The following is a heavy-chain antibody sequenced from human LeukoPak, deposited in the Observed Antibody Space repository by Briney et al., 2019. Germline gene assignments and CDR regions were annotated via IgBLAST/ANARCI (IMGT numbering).Heavy chain of an antibody. V-gene: IGHV7-4-1*02. CDR1: GYTFTSYA. J-gene: IGHJ4*02. CDR3: GRDPKLGIRGYTYGYIDY. Sequence: GASVKVSCKTSGYTFTSYAISWVRQAPGQGLEWMGWINTNTGIPTYAQGFTGRYVFSLDTSVSTAYLQISGLKADDTAVYYCGRDPKLGIRGYTYGYIDYWGQGTLVTVSS. CDR2: INTNTGIP. D-gene: IGHD5-18*01.